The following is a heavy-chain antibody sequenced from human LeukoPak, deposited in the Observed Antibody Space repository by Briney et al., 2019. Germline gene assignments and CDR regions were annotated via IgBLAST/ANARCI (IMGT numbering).Heavy chain of an antibody. CDR3: AREGAVDGYFDY. Sequence: KSSETLSLTCTVSGGSISSSSYYWGWIRQPPGKGLEWIGSIYYSGSTYYNPSLKSRVTISVDTSKNQFSLKLSSVTAADTAVYYCAREGAVDGYFDYWGQGTLVTVSS. CDR2: IYYSGST. J-gene: IGHJ4*02. V-gene: IGHV4-39*07. CDR1: GGSISSSSYY. D-gene: IGHD6-19*01.